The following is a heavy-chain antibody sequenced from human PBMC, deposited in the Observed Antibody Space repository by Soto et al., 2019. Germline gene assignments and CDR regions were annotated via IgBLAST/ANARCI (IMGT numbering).Heavy chain of an antibody. Sequence: SETLSLTCTVSGGSMSNGYYYWSWVRQNPGKGLEWIGHIYHSGRTYYNPSLKSRVGILVDTSKNQFSLKLSSVTAADTAVYYCARELRFGEDYYGMDVWGQGTTVTVSS. CDR1: GGSMSNGYYY. D-gene: IGHD3-10*01. CDR2: IYHSGRT. V-gene: IGHV4-31*03. J-gene: IGHJ6*02. CDR3: ARELRFGEDYYGMDV.